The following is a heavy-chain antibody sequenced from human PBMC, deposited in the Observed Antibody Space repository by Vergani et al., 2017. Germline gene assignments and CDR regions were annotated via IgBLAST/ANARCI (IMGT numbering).Heavy chain of an antibody. D-gene: IGHD5-24*01. J-gene: IGHJ4*02. CDR3: AKEGREDGYNFNY. V-gene: IGHV3-23*01. Sequence: EVQLLESGGGLVQPGGSLRLSCAASGFTFSSYAMSWVRQAPGKGLEWVSAISGSGGSTYYADSVKSRCTISRDNSKNTLYLQMNSLRAEDTAVYYCAKEGREDGYNFNYWGQGTLVTVSS. CDR2: ISGSGGST. CDR1: GFTFSSYA.